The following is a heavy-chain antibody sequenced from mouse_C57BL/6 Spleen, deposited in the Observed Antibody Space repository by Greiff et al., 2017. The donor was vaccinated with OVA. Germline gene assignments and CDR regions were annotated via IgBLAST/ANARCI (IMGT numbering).Heavy chain of an antibody. CDR1: GFTFSDYG. CDR3: ARDYEYDAGYFDY. V-gene: IGHV5-17*01. D-gene: IGHD2-4*01. CDR2: ISSGSSTI. Sequence: EVHLVESGGGLVKPGGSLKLSCAASGFTFSDYGMHWVRQAPEKGLEWVAYISSGSSTIYYADTVKGRFTISRDNAKNTLFLQMTSLRSEDTAMYDCARDYEYDAGYFDYWGQGTTLTVSS. J-gene: IGHJ2*01.